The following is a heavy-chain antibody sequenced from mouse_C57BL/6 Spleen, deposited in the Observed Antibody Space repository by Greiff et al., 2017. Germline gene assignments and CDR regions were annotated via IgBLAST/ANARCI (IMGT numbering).Heavy chain of an antibody. J-gene: IGHJ3*01. CDR3: TREGDGYPWFAY. CDR2: ISSGGDYI. V-gene: IGHV5-9-1*02. CDR1: GFTFSSYA. D-gene: IGHD2-3*01. Sequence: EVQLVESGEGLAKPGGSLKLSCAASGFTFSSYAMSWVRQTPEKRLEWVAYISSGGDYIYYADTVKGRFTISRDNARNTLYLQMSSLKSEDTAMYYCTREGDGYPWFAYWGQGTLVTVSA.